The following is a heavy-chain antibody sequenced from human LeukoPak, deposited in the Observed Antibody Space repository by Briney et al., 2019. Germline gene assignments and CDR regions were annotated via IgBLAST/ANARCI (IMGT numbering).Heavy chain of an antibody. D-gene: IGHD5-18*01. J-gene: IGHJ3*02. V-gene: IGHV3-9*03. CDR1: GLTFDDYA. Sequence: GGSLRLSCAASGLTFDDYAMHWVRQAPGKGLEWVSGTSWNSGSIGYADSVKGRFTISRDNAKNSLYLQMNSLRAEDMALYYCAKGPVDTAMVDGFDIWGQGTMVTVSS. CDR2: TSWNSGSI. CDR3: AKGPVDTAMVDGFDI.